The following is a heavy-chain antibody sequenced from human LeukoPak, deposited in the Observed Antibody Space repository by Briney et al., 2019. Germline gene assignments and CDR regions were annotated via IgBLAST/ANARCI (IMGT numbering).Heavy chain of an antibody. CDR3: AGLVGRYSSGLYYYYFDY. D-gene: IGHD3-22*01. Sequence: SETLSLTCTVSGGSISSSSYYWGWIRQPPGKGLEWIGSIYYSGSTYYNPSLKSRVTISIDKSKNQFFLNLSSVTAADTAVYYCAGLVGRYSSGLYYYYFDYWGQGTLVTVSS. V-gene: IGHV4-39*07. CDR1: GGSISSSSYY. CDR2: IYYSGST. J-gene: IGHJ4*02.